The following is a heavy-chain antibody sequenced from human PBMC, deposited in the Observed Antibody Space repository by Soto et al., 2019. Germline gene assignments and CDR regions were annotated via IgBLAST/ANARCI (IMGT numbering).Heavy chain of an antibody. J-gene: IGHJ4*02. CDR3: ARDCDYYGSGSLDY. Sequence: ASVKVSCKASGNTFTTYPMHWVRQAPGQRLEWMGCINTANGDTKYSEKFQGRVTITRDTSTNTAYMELSSLRSADTAVYYCARDCDYYGSGSLDYWGQGTLVTVSS. D-gene: IGHD3-10*01. V-gene: IGHV1-3*04. CDR2: INTANGDT. CDR1: GNTFTTYP.